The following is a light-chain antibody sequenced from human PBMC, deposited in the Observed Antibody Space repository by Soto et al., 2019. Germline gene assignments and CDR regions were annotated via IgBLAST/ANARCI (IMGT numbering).Light chain of an antibody. Sequence: EIVLTQSPATLSVSPGERATLSCRASQSVSSNLAWYQQKPGQAPRLLIYGASNRATGIPARFSASGSGTDFTLTISSLEPEDFAVYYCQQRSSWPRAFGQGTKVDIK. CDR1: QSVSSN. CDR2: GAS. J-gene: IGKJ2*01. V-gene: IGKV3-11*01. CDR3: QQRSSWPRA.